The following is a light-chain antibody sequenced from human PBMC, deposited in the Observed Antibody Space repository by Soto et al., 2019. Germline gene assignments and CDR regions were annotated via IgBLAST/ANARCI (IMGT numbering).Light chain of an antibody. CDR3: LQDHSYPLT. Sequence: AIQMTQSPSSLSASIGDRVTITCRASQGIGNDLGWYQQKAGKAPKRLIYAASSLQSGVPSRFSGSGFGTNFTLTISSLQPEDFATYYCLQDHSYPLTFGGGTKVEIK. CDR1: QGIGND. CDR2: AAS. V-gene: IGKV1-6*01. J-gene: IGKJ4*01.